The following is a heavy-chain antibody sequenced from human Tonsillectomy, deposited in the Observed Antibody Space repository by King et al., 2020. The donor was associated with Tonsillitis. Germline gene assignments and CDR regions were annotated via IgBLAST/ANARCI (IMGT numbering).Heavy chain of an antibody. V-gene: IGHV3-33*05. D-gene: IGHD6-19*01. CDR2: ISFDASRE. CDR3: ARGRLYSSGWGIDY. J-gene: IGHJ4*02. Sequence: VQLVESGGGVVQPGGSLRLSCTSSGFDFGSYGMHWVRQAPGKGLQWVAVISFDASRENYADSVKGRFTISRDNSENTLFLQMNSLRAEDTAVYYCARGRLYSSGWGIDYWGQGSLVTVSS. CDR1: GFDFGSYG.